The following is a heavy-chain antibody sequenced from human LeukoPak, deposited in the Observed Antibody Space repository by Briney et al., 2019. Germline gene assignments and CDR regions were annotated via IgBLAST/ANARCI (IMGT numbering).Heavy chain of an antibody. J-gene: IGHJ4*02. CDR3: ARDPPGIAASGTYY. D-gene: IGHD6-13*01. CDR1: GFSVSNNY. Sequence: PGGSLRLSCAVSGFSVSNNYMNWVRQAPGKGLEWVSLYSRGGTSYADSVKGRFTISRDSSKNTLFLQMNSLRVEDTAVYYCARDPPGIAASGTYYWGQGTLVTVSS. CDR2: YSRGGT. V-gene: IGHV3-53*01.